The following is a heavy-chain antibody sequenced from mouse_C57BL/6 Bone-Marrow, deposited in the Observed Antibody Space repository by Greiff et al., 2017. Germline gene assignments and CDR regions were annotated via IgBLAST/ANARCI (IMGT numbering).Heavy chain of an antibody. D-gene: IGHD1-1*01. CDR1: GSTFSSYG. CDR2: INSNGGST. Sequence: EVQLVESGGGLVQPGGSLKLSCAASGSTFSSYGMSWVRQTPDKRLELVATINSNGGSTYYPDSVKGRFTISRDNAKNTLYLQMSSLKSEDTAMYYCARDHYGSSYWGQGTTLTVSS. J-gene: IGHJ2*01. CDR3: ARDHYGSSY. V-gene: IGHV5-6-3*01.